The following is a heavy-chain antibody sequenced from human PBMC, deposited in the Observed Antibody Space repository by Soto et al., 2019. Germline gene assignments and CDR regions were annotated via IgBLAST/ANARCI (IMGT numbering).Heavy chain of an antibody. CDR2: IYWDDDK. V-gene: IGHV2-5*02. D-gene: IGHD3-3*01. CDR3: AHRVLRTVFGLVTTTAIYFDF. Sequence: QITVNASGPTQVKLRQTLPLSCTFSGFSITTSGVGVRWFRQSPVKTPEQGALIYWDDDKRYSPSLKRRLTITKATFKNQVVLTMADLDSADTAIYYCAHRVLRTVFGLVTTTAIYFDFWGQGTPVSVSS. J-gene: IGHJ4*02. CDR1: GFSITTSGVG.